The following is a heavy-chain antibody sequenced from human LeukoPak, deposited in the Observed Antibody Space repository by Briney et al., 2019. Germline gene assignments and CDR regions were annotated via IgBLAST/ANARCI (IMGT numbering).Heavy chain of an antibody. D-gene: IGHD3-10*01. CDR3: ARVSDGFGDPALYYYMDV. CDR2: IIPIFGTA. V-gene: IGHV1-69*05. Sequence: ASVKVSCMPSGGTFSSYAISWVRQAPGQGLEGMGRIIPIFGTAHYAENVQGRFTITTDESTSTAYMELSSLRSEDTAVYYCARVSDGFGDPALYYYMDVWGKGTTVTVSS. CDR1: GGTFSSYA. J-gene: IGHJ6*03.